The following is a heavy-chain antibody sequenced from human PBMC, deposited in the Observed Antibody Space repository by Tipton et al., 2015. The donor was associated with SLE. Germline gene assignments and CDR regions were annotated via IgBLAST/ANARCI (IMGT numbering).Heavy chain of an antibody. J-gene: IGHJ6*02. D-gene: IGHD6-6*01. CDR2: ISSSSSYI. CDR3: ARDDHYSSSSQAYYYGMDV. CDR1: GFTFSSYS. Sequence: SLRLSCAASGFTFSSYSMNWVRQAPGKGLEWVSSISSSSSYIYYADSVKGRFTISRDNAKNSLYLQMNSLRAEDTAVYYCARDDHYSSSSQAYYYGMDVWGQGTTVTVSS. V-gene: IGHV3-21*01.